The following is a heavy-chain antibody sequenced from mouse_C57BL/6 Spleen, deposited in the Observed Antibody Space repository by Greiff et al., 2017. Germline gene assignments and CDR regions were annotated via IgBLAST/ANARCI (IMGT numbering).Heavy chain of an antibody. Sequence: QVQLQQPGTELVKPGASVKLSCKASGYTFTSYWMHWVKQRPGQGLAWIGNINPSNGGTNYNEKFKSKATLTVDKSSSTAYMQLSSLTSEDSAVYYCASSITTVAPAWFAYWGQGTLVTVSA. CDR2: INPSNGGT. CDR3: ASSITTVAPAWFAY. D-gene: IGHD1-1*01. V-gene: IGHV1-53*01. CDR1: GYTFTSYW. J-gene: IGHJ3*01.